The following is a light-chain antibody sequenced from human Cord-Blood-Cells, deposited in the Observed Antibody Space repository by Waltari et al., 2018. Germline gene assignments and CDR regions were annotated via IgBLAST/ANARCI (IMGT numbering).Light chain of an antibody. Sequence: IVMTQTPDSLAVYLGERDTINCKSSQSVLYSSNTKNYLAWYQEKPGQPPNLLISWASTRESGVPDRFSGSGSGAYVTLTISSLQAEDVAVYYCQQYYSSPYTFGQGTKLEIK. J-gene: IGKJ2*01. CDR1: QSVLYSSNTKNY. CDR2: WAS. CDR3: QQYYSSPYT. V-gene: IGKV4-1*01.